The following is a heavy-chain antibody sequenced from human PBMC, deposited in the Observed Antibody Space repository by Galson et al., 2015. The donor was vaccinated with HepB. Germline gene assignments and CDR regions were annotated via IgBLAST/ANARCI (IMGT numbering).Heavy chain of an antibody. D-gene: IGHD1-26*01. Sequence: SLRLSCAASGFTFSNYGMHWVRQPPGKELEWVAIISYDGDNKYYADSVKDRFTISRDNSKNTVYLQMNSLRAEDTAMYYCAKAGATEFDYWGQGALVTVSS. V-gene: IGHV3-30*18. CDR3: AKAGATEFDY. CDR2: ISYDGDNK. CDR1: GFTFSNYG. J-gene: IGHJ4*02.